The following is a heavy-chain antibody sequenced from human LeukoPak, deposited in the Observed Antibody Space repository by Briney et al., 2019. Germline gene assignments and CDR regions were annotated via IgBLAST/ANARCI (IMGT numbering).Heavy chain of an antibody. CDR3: TAGLGKTDDDS. J-gene: IGHJ4*02. CDR2: VRTTAEGETT. CDR1: GFNFNDAW. V-gene: IGHV3-15*01. Sequence: SGGPLRLSCEGSGFNFNDAWMSWIRQAPGKGLEWVGRVRTTAEGETTDYAAPVRGRFLISRDDSKKMVFLQMNRLETEDTAIYYCTAGLGKTDDDSWGQGTLVTVSS. D-gene: IGHD4-11*01.